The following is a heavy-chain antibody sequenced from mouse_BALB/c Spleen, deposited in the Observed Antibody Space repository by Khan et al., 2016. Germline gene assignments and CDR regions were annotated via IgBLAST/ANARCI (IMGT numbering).Heavy chain of an antibody. CDR3: ARYRYYYGSSRYFDV. CDR1: GYTFTNYG. V-gene: IGHV9-3-1*01. CDR2: INTYSGES. Sequence: QIQLVQSGPELKKPGKTVKISCKASGYTFTNYGMNWVKQAPGKGLKWMGWINTYSGESTYADDFKGRFAFSLETSANTAYLQINNLKNEDTATYFCARYRYYYGSSRYFDVWCAGTTVTVSS. J-gene: IGHJ1*01. D-gene: IGHD1-1*01.